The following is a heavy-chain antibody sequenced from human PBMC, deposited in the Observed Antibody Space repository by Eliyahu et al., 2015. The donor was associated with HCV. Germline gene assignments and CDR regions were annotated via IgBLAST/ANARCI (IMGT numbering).Heavy chain of an antibody. CDR2: IHYSGST. CDR1: GGSITTYY. CDR3: ASGGGGIAVTGTGGWFDP. D-gene: IGHD6-19*01. V-gene: IGHV4-59*12. Sequence: GGSITTYYWSWIRQPPGKGLEWIGYIHYSGSTNYNPSLKSRVAISIDTSKNQFSLKMTSVTTADTAMYYCASGGGGIAVTGTGGWFDPWGQGTLVTVSS. J-gene: IGHJ5*02.